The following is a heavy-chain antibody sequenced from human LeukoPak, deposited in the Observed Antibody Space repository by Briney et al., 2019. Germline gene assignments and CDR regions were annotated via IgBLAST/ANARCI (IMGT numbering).Heavy chain of an antibody. Sequence: ASVKVSCKASGGAFSSYAISWVRQAPGQGLEWMGRIIPILGIANYAQKFQGRVTITADKSTSTAYMELSSLRSEDTAVYYCARTSYGGNPPYWGQGTLVTVSS. CDR1: GGAFSSYA. CDR3: ARTSYGGNPPY. V-gene: IGHV1-69*04. D-gene: IGHD4-23*01. CDR2: IIPILGIA. J-gene: IGHJ4*02.